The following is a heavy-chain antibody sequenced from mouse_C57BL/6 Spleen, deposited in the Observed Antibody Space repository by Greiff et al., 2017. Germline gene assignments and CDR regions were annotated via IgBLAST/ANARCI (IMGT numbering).Heavy chain of an antibody. CDR1: GYAFSSSW. CDR2: IYPGDGDT. J-gene: IGHJ1*03. CDR3: AREGDDWYFDV. V-gene: IGHV1-82*01. Sequence: QVQLQQSGPELVKPGASVKISCKASGYAFSSSWMNWVKQRPGKGLEWIGRIYPGDGDTNYNGKFKGKATLTADKSSSTAYMQLSSLTSEDSAVYFCAREGDDWYFDVWGTGTTVTVSS.